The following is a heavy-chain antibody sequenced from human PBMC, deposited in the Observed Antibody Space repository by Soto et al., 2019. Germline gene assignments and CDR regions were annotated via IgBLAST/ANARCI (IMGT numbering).Heavy chain of an antibody. J-gene: IGHJ5*02. CDR3: TRDASRDSSARGWFDP. CDR2: ISSNSAYI. Sequence: PGGSLRLSCAASKLTVGSSYMNWVRQAPGKGLEWVSTISSNSAYIYYTDALRGRFTISRDNAKNSLHLQMNSLRAEDTAVYYCTRDASRDSSARGWFDPWGPGTLVTVSS. D-gene: IGHD6-13*01. V-gene: IGHV3-21*01. CDR1: KLTVGSSY.